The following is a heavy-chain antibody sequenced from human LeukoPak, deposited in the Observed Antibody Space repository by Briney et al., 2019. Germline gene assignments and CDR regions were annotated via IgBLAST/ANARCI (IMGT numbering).Heavy chain of an antibody. V-gene: IGHV4-31*03. J-gene: IGHJ4*02. Sequence: SQTLSLTCTVYGGSISIGGYYWSWIRQHPGKGLEWIGYIYYSGSTYYNPSLKSRVTISVDTSKNQFSLKLSSVTAADTAVYYCARSWGYYDSSGYPFDFDYWGQGTLVTVSS. D-gene: IGHD3-22*01. CDR1: GGSISIGGYY. CDR3: ARSWGYYDSSGYPFDFDY. CDR2: IYYSGST.